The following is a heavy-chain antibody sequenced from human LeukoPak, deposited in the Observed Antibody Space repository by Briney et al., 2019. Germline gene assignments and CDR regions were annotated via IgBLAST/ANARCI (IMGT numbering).Heavy chain of an antibody. CDR2: FDPEDGET. V-gene: IGHV1-24*01. J-gene: IGHJ4*02. D-gene: IGHD2-15*01. Sequence: RASVKVSCKVSGYTLTELSMHWVRQAPGKGLEWMGGFDPEDGETIYAQKFQGRVTMTEDTSTDTAYMELSSLRSEDTAVYYCATVYCSGGSCYSDFDHWGQGTLVTVSS. CDR1: GYTLTELS. CDR3: ATVYCSGGSCYSDFDH.